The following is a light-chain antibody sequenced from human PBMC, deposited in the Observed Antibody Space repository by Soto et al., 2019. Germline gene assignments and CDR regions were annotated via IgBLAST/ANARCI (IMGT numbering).Light chain of an antibody. J-gene: IGLJ2*01. Sequence: SYELTQPPSVSVSPGQTANITCSGDKLGDKYACWYQQKPGQSPVLVIYEDSKRPSGIPERLPGSNSGNTATLTISGTQAMDEADYYCQAWDSSTVVVFGGGTQLTVL. V-gene: IGLV3-1*01. CDR3: QAWDSSTVVV. CDR2: EDS. CDR1: KLGDKY.